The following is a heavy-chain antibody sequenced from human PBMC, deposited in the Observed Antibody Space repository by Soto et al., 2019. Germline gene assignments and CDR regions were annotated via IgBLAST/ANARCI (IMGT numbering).Heavy chain of an antibody. D-gene: IGHD3-16*01. CDR3: ARDGGRRALDY. Sequence: QVQLVESGGGVVQPGRSLRLSCAASGFTFSSYAMHWVRQAPGKGLEWVAVISYDGSNKYYADSVKGRFTISRDNSKNTLYLQMNRLRAEDTAVYYCARDGGRRALDYWGQGTLVTVSS. V-gene: IGHV3-30-3*01. J-gene: IGHJ4*02. CDR2: ISYDGSNK. CDR1: GFTFSSYA.